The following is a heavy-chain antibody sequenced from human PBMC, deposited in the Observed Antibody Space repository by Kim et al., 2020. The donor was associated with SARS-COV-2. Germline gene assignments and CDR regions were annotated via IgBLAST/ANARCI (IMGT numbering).Heavy chain of an antibody. V-gene: IGHV3-23*03. CDR1: GFTFSSYA. D-gene: IGHD4-17*01. CDR2: IYSGGSST. Sequence: GGSLRLSCAASGFTFSSYAMSWVRQAPGKGLEWVSVIYSGGSSTYYADSVKGRFTISRDNSKNTLYLQMNSLRAEDTAVYYCAKAEAVTTFYYYYYGMDVWGQGTTVTVSS. J-gene: IGHJ6*02. CDR3: AKAEAVTTFYYYYYGMDV.